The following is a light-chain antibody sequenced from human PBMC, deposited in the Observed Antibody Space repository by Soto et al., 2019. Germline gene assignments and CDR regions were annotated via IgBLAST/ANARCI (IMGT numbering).Light chain of an antibody. Sequence: QSVLTQPPSASGTPGQRVAISCSGTSSDVGGYNYVSWYQQHPGKAPKLMIYDVSKRPSGVPDRFSGSKSGNTASLTISGLQAEDEADYYCCSYAGSYTLKVFGGGTKVTVL. V-gene: IGLV2-11*01. CDR2: DVS. J-gene: IGLJ2*01. CDR3: CSYAGSYTLKV. CDR1: SSDVGGYNY.